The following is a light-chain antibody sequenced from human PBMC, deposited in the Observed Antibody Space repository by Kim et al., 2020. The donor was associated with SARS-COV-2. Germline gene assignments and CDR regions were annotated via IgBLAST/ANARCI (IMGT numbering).Light chain of an antibody. V-gene: IGLV2-14*03. J-gene: IGLJ1*01. CDR1: SSDVGGYNY. CDR2: DVS. Sequence: GRSITISCTGTSSDVGGYNYVSWSQHHPGKAPKVMIYDVSERPSGVSNRFSGSKSGNTASLTISGLQAEDEADYYCSSYTSSNTYVFGSGTKVTVL. CDR3: SSYTSSNTYV.